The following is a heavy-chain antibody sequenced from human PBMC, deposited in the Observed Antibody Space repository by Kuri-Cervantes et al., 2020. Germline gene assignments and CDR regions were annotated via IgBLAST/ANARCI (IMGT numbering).Heavy chain of an antibody. CDR1: GFTVSSDY. J-gene: IGHJ4*02. CDR3: ATGSGRWLD. V-gene: IGHV3-53*01. CDR2: IYSGGST. Sequence: GESLKISCTASGFTVSSDYMKWVRQAPGKGLEWVSVIYSGGSTYYADSVKGRFTISRDNSKNTLYLQMNSLRAEDTAVYYCATGSGRWLDWGQGTLVTVSS. D-gene: IGHD3-10*01.